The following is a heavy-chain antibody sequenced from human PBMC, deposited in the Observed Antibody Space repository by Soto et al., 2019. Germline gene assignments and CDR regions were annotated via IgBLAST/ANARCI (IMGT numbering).Heavy chain of an antibody. D-gene: IGHD1-26*01. CDR1: GDSINTYT. CDR3: ARGDQELDY. CDR2: IFSSGST. V-gene: IGHV4-59*01. J-gene: IGHJ4*02. Sequence: PSEPLSLTCTVSGDSINTYTWTWIRQPPGKGLEWIGYIFSSGSTNYNPSLQSRLTMSVDTSKNLFSLKLNSVTAADTAVYYCARGDQELDYWGQGTLVTVS.